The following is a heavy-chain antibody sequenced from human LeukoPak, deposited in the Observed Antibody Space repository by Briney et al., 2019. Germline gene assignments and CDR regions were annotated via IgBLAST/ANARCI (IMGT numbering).Heavy chain of an antibody. CDR1: GGSINSYY. V-gene: IGHV4-59*01. J-gene: IGHJ4*02. D-gene: IGHD3-10*01. Sequence: SETLSLTCSVSGGSINSYYWSWIRQPPRRGLEWIAYIYYSGTANYNPSLRSRVTISLDTSRNQFSLKLSSVTAADTAVYFCARHHYYGSGTFDYWGQGTLVTVSS. CDR3: ARHHYYGSGTFDY. CDR2: IYYSGTA.